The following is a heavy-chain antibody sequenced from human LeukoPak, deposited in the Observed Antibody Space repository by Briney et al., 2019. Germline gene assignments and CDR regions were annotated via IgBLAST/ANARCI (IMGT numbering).Heavy chain of an antibody. CDR3: VRAPIVVVTFFDY. D-gene: IGHD2-21*02. Sequence: GGSLRLSCSASGFTFSSYAMHWVRQAPGKGLEYVSAISSNGGSTYYADSAKGRFTISRDNSKNTLYLQMSSLRAEDTAVYYCVRAPIVVVTFFDYWGQGTLVTVSS. CDR2: ISSNGGST. CDR1: GFTFSSYA. J-gene: IGHJ4*02. V-gene: IGHV3-64D*06.